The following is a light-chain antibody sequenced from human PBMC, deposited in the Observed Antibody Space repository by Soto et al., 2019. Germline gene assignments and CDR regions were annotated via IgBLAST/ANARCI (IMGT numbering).Light chain of an antibody. CDR3: QQYGHSPQT. CDR1: QGVTTN. V-gene: IGKV3-20*01. Sequence: VMTQTPGTLSVSPGERATLSCRAGQGVTTNFAWYQQKYGQSPRLLIYDVSIRATGVPARFSATGSETAGTINIRRLEPEDGEVYYCQQYGHSPQTFGQGTKVDIK. CDR2: DVS. J-gene: IGKJ1*01.